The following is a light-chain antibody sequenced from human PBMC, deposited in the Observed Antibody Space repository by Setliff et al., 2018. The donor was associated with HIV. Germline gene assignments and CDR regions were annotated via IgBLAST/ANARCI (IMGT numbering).Light chain of an antibody. CDR2: EVN. CDR1: SSDVGSYNR. J-gene: IGLJ1*01. Sequence: QPPSVSGSPGQSVTISCTGTSSDVGSYNRVSWYQQPPGTAPKLMIYEVNNRPSGVPDRFSGSKSGNTASLTISGLQAEDEADYYCSSYTSISTYVFGTGTKVTVL. CDR3: SSYTSISTYV. V-gene: IGLV2-18*02.